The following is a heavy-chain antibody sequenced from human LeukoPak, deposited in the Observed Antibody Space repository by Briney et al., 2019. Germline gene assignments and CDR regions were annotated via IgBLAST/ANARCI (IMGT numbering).Heavy chain of an antibody. V-gene: IGHV3-15*07. D-gene: IGHD3-9*01. CDR1: GFTFSSYS. CDR2: IKSKTDGGTT. J-gene: IGHJ4*02. Sequence: GGSLRLSCAASGFTFSSYSMNWVRQAPGKGLEWVGRIKSKTDGGTTDYAAPVKGRFTISRDDSKNTLYLQMNSLKTEDTAVYYCTTDPLHFDWPPDEFWGQEPLVTVSP. CDR3: TTDPLHFDWPPDEF.